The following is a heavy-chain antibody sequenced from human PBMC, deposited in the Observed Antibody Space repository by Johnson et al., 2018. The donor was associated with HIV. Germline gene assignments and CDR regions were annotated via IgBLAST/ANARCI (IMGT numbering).Heavy chain of an antibody. D-gene: IGHD2-21*01. J-gene: IGHJ3*02. Sequence: MQLVESGGGLIQPGGSLRLSCAVSGLSVSINYITWVRQAPGKGLEWVSVIHSGGSTYYADSVEGRFTISRDNSKNTVLLQMNSLRVEDTAVYYCARGGHCGGDCAGAEQALDIWGQGTRVTVSS. CDR2: IHSGGST. CDR1: GLSVSINY. V-gene: IGHV3-53*01. CDR3: ARGGHCGGDCAGAEQALDI.